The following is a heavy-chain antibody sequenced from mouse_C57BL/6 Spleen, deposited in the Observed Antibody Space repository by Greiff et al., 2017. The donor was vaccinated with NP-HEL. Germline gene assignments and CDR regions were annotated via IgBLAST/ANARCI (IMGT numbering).Heavy chain of an antibody. D-gene: IGHD1-1*01. V-gene: IGHV1-80*01. Sequence: VQLQQSGAELVKPGASVKISCKASGYAFSSYWMNWVKQRPGKGLEGIGQIYPGDGDTNYNGKFKGKATLTADKSSSTAYMQLSSLTSEDSAVYFCARSYYYGSSYNWYFDVWGTGTTVTVSS. CDR3: ARSYYYGSSYNWYFDV. CDR1: GYAFSSYW. J-gene: IGHJ1*03. CDR2: IYPGDGDT.